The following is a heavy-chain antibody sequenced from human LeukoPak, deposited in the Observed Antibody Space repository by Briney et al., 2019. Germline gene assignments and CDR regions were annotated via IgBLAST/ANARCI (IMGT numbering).Heavy chain of an antibody. J-gene: IGHJ4*02. CDR3: ARRGAGGSSGLVVGHFDY. CDR2: IIPIFGTA. CDR1: GGTFSSYA. V-gene: IGHV1-69*13. Sequence: GASVKVSCKASGGTFSSYAISWVRQAPGQGLEWMGGIIPIFGTANYAQKFQGRVTITADESTSTAYMELSSLRSEDTAVYYCARRGAGGSSGLVVGHFDYWGQGTLVTVSS. D-gene: IGHD3-22*01.